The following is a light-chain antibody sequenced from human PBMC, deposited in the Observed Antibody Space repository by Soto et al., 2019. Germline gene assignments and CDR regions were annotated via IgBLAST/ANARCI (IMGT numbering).Light chain of an antibody. CDR3: CSYAGSYTWYWV. Sequence: QSVLTQPRSVSGSPGQSVTISCTGTSSDVGGYNYVSWYQQHPGKAPKLMIYDVSKRPSGVPDRFSGSKSGNTASLTISGLQAEDEADYYCCSYAGSYTWYWVFGGGTKLTVL. J-gene: IGLJ3*02. V-gene: IGLV2-11*01. CDR1: SSDVGGYNY. CDR2: DVS.